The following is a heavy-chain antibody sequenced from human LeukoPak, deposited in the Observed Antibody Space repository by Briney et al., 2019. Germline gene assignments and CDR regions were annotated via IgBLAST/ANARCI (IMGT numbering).Heavy chain of an antibody. CDR1: GGSFSGYY. J-gene: IGHJ4*02. CDR3: ARKGLTKPLSVAVDFDS. D-gene: IGHD6-19*01. Sequence: SETLSLTCAVYGGSFSGYYWSWIRQPPGKGLEWIGESNHSGSTNYNPSLKSRITISVDTSKKHFSLKLSSVTAADTAVYYCARKGLTKPLSVAVDFDSWGQGTLVTVSS. V-gene: IGHV4-34*01. CDR2: SNHSGST.